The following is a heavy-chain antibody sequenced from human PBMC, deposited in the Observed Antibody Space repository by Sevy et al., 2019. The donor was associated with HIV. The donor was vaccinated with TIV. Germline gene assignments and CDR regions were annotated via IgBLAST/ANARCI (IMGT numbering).Heavy chain of an antibody. Sequence: SETLSLTCTVSGGSITSLYWNWIRQSPGKGLEWIANIYYNGHINYNPSLMSRVTLSLDTSKNQFSLRLSSVTAADTAMYYCAGENAWGRGYSWGQGTLVTVSS. CDR1: GGSITSLY. CDR2: IYYNGHI. V-gene: IGHV4-59*08. CDR3: AGENAWGRGYS. D-gene: IGHD1-26*01. J-gene: IGHJ4*02.